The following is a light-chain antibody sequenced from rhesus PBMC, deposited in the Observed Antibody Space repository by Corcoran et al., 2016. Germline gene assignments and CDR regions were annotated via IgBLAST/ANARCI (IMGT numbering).Light chain of an antibody. CDR2: DAS. CDR1: QGISKY. Sequence: DIQMTQSPSSLSASVGDTVTITCQASQGISKYLAWYQQKPGKAPKLLLYDASTLKSGVPSRFSGSGSGTEFTLTISSLQPEDFATYYCQQHNSYPFTFGPGTKLDIK. J-gene: IGKJ3*01. CDR3: QQHNSYPFT. V-gene: IGKV1-25*01.